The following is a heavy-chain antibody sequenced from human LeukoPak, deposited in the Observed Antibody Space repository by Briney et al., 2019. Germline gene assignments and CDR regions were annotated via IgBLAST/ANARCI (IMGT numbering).Heavy chain of an antibody. D-gene: IGHD6-19*01. J-gene: IGHJ6*02. CDR2: INAYNGNT. V-gene: IGHV1-18*01. Sequence: GAPVKVSCKASGYTFTSYGISWVRQAPGQGLEWMGWINAYNGNTNYAQKLQGRVTMTTDTSTSTAYMELRSLRSDDTAVYYCARVSPYAQWLAPGYYYGMDVWGQGTTVTVSS. CDR1: GYTFTSYG. CDR3: ARVSPYAQWLAPGYYYGMDV.